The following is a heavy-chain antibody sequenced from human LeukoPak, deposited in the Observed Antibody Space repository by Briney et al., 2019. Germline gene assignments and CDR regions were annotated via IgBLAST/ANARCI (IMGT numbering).Heavy chain of an antibody. CDR2: ISYDGSNK. V-gene: IGHV3-30-3*01. J-gene: IGHJ6*02. Sequence: GGSLRLSCAASGFTFSSYAMHWVRQAPGKGLEWVAVISYDGSNKYYADSVKGRFTISRDNSKNTLYLQMNSLRAEDTAVYYCAKGFTIFGVVIDYYGMDVWGQGTTVTVSS. CDR1: GFTFSSYA. CDR3: AKGFTIFGVVIDYYGMDV. D-gene: IGHD3-3*01.